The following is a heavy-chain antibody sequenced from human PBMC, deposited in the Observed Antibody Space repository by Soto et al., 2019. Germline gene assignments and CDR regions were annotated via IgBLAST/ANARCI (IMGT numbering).Heavy chain of an antibody. CDR1: GFTFSSYS. Sequence: EVQLVESGGGLVQPGGSLRLSCAASGFTFSSYSMNWVRQAPGKGLEWVSYISSSSSTIYYADSVKGRFTISRDNAKKSLYLQMISLRDEDPAVYYWARRNNAFDIWGQGTMVTFSS. J-gene: IGHJ3*02. CDR2: ISSSSSTI. V-gene: IGHV3-48*02. CDR3: ARRNNAFDI.